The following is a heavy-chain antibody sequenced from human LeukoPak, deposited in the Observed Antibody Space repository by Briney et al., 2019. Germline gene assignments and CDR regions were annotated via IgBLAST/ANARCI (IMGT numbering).Heavy chain of an antibody. CDR3: ARVRRDGYNDDSIYWYFDL. J-gene: IGHJ2*01. Sequence: SETLSLTCAVYGGSFSGYYWSWIRQPPGKGLEWIGEINHSGSTNYNPSLKSRVTISVDTSKNQFSLKLRSMTAADTAVYYCARVRRDGYNDDSIYWYFDLWGRGTLVTVSS. V-gene: IGHV4-34*01. CDR1: GGSFSGYY. CDR2: INHSGST. D-gene: IGHD5-24*01.